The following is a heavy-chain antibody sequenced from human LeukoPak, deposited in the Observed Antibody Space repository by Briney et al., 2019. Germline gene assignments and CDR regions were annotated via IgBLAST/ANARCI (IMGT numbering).Heavy chain of an antibody. CDR2: IYYSGST. CDR1: GGSISSYY. J-gene: IGHJ3*02. Sequence: SETLSLTCTVSGGSISSYYWSWIRQPPGKGLEWIGYIYYSGSTNYNPSLKSRVTISVDTSKNQFSLKLSSVTAADTAVYYCARGFKQWLVHDGLNAFDIWGQGTMVTVSS. D-gene: IGHD6-19*01. V-gene: IGHV4-59*01. CDR3: ARGFKQWLVHDGLNAFDI.